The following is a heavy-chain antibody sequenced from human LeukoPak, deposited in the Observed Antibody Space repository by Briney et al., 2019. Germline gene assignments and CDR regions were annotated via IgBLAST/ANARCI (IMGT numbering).Heavy chain of an antibody. D-gene: IGHD5-24*01. CDR1: GGSISSGDYY. J-gene: IGHJ4*02. CDR2: IYYSGST. V-gene: IGHV4-30-4*02. CDR3: ARHSSGMATITDDY. Sequence: SETLSLTCTVSGGSISSGDYYWSWIRQPPEKGLEWIEYIYYSGSTYYNPSLKSRVTISVDTSKNQFSLKLSSVTAADTAVYYCARHSSGMATITDDYWGQGTLVTVSS.